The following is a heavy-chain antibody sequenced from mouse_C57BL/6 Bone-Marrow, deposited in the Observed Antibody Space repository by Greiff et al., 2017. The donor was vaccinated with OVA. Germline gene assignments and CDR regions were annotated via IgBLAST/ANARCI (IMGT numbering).Heavy chain of an antibody. D-gene: IGHD1-1*02. Sequence: VQLQESGAELARPGASVKLSCKASGYTFTSYGISWVKQRTGQGLEWIGEIYPRSGNTYYNEKFKGKATLTADKSSSTAYMELRSLTSEDSAVYFCARSHYGGFFAYWGQGTLVTVSA. CDR1: GYTFTSYG. CDR2: IYPRSGNT. J-gene: IGHJ3*01. V-gene: IGHV1-81*01. CDR3: ARSHYGGFFAY.